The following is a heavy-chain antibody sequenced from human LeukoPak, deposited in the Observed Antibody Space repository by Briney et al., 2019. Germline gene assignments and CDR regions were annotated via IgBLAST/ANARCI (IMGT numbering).Heavy chain of an antibody. CDR1: GFTFSSYA. CDR2: ISYDGSNK. D-gene: IGHD3-3*01. J-gene: IGHJ1*01. Sequence: PGGSLRLSCAASGFTFSSYAMHWVRQAPGKGLEWVAVISYDGSNKYYADSVKGRFTISRDNSKNTLYLQMNSLRAEDTAVYYCARARGICGVVIRGYFQHWGQGTLVTVSS. V-gene: IGHV3-30*04. CDR3: ARARGICGVVIRGYFQH.